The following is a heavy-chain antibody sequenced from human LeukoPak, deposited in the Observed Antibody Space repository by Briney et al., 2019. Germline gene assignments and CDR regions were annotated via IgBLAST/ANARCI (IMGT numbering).Heavy chain of an antibody. D-gene: IGHD4-17*01. CDR1: GGSISSGGYY. V-gene: IGHV4-31*03. Sequence: SETLSLTCTVSGGSISSGGYYWSWIRQHPGKGLEWIGYIYYSGSTYCNPSLKSRVTISVDTSKNQFSLKLSSVTAADTAVYYCASLDDYGDKLDYWGQGTLVTVSS. J-gene: IGHJ4*02. CDR2: IYYSGST. CDR3: ASLDDYGDKLDY.